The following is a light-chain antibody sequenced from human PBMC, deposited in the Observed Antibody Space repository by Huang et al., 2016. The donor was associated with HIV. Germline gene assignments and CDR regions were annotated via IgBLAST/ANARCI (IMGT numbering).Light chain of an antibody. CDR2: SAS. CDR3: QQYNKWPPLT. J-gene: IGKJ4*01. V-gene: IGKV3-15*01. CDR1: QSVSTN. Sequence: IVMTQSPATLSVSPGERATLSCRASQSVSTNLAWYQHKPGQPPSLLIHSASTRATGVPTRYTGSGSGTDITLTISSLQSEDIAVYYCQQYNKWPPLTFGGGTKVEIK.